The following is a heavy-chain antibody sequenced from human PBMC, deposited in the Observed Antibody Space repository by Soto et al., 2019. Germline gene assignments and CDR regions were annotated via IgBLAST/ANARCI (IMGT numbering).Heavy chain of an antibody. J-gene: IGHJ4*02. V-gene: IGHV3-23*01. D-gene: IGHD1-7*01. CDR3: AKDRRAGGNYGFYSDF. Sequence: EVQLLESGGGLVQPGGSLRLSCAASGFTFSSYGMTWVRQAPGKGLEWVSFSSATGAGRYYADSVKGRFTISRDNSKNTLYLQMTSLRACDTAVYYCAKDRRAGGNYGFYSDFWGQGALVIVSS. CDR2: SSATGAGR. CDR1: GFTFSSYG.